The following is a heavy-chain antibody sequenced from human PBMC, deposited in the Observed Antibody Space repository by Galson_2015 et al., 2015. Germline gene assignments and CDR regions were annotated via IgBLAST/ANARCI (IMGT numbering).Heavy chain of an antibody. CDR3: ARDLGSSGPFDY. CDR1: GFTFSSFW. V-gene: IGHV3-74*01. J-gene: IGHJ4*02. D-gene: IGHD3-22*01. Sequence: SLRLSCAASGFTFSSFWMHWVRHAPGKGLMWVSRINSVDTTRTYADSVNGRFTIPRDNAKNTLYLEMNSLRAEDTAVYYCARDLGSSGPFDYWGQGTLVTVSS. CDR2: INSVDTTR.